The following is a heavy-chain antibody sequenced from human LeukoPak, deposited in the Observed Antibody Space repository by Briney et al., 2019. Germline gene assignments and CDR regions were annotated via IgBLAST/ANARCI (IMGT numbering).Heavy chain of an antibody. CDR3: AVGAMDDYCYYGMDV. D-gene: IGHD5-18*01. V-gene: IGHV4-59*08. Sequence: SETLSLTCTVSGGSISSYYWSWIRQPPGKGLEWIGYIYYSGSTNYNPSLKSRVTISVDTSKNQFSLKLSSVTAADTAVYYCAVGAMDDYCYYGMDVWGQGTTVTVSS. CDR1: GGSISSYY. CDR2: IYYSGST. J-gene: IGHJ6*02.